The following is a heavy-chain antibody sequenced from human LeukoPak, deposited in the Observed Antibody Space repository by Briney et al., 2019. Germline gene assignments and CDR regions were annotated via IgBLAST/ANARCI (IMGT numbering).Heavy chain of an antibody. CDR3: ANRLYYYDSSFGTILGAWFDP. Sequence: GGSLRLSCAASGFTFSSYAMSWVRQAPGKGLEWVSAISGSGGSTYYADSVKGRFTISRDNSKNTLYLQMNSLRAEDTAVYYCANRLYYYDSSFGTILGAWFDPWGQGTLVTVSS. J-gene: IGHJ5*02. D-gene: IGHD3-22*01. V-gene: IGHV3-23*01. CDR1: GFTFSSYA. CDR2: ISGSGGST.